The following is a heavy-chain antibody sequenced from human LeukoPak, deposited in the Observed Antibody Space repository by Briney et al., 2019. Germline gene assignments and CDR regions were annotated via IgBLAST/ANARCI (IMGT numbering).Heavy chain of an antibody. D-gene: IGHD3-10*01. J-gene: IGHJ5*02. V-gene: IGHV4-34*01. CDR2: INHSGST. CDR1: GGSFSGYY. CDR3: ARTSITMVRGVLLNWFDP. Sequence: PSETLSLTCAVYGGSFSGYYWSWIRQPPGKGLEWIGEINHSGSTNYNPSLKSRVTISIDKSKNQFSLKLNSVTAADTAVYYCARTSITMVRGVLLNWFDPWGQGTLVTVSS.